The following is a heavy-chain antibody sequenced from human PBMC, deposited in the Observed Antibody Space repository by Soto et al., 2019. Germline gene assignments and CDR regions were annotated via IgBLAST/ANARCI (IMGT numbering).Heavy chain of an antibody. CDR2: IHDTGRT. V-gene: IGHV4-4*07. J-gene: IGHJ4*02. Sequence: PSETLSLTCTVSGDSLSTYYWSWIRQPAGERLEWIGRIHDTGRTNYNPPLKSRVTMSVDTSKNQFSLRVNSVTAADTAVYYCARESVSGTYRFDSWGQGTLVTVSS. D-gene: IGHD3-16*02. CDR1: GDSLSTYY. CDR3: ARESVSGTYRFDS.